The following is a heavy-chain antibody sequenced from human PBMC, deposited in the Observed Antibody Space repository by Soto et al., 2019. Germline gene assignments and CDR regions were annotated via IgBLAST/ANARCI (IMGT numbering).Heavy chain of an antibody. CDR2: IFYTGST. D-gene: IGHD2-15*01. CDR3: ASWWAIKGYFTY. V-gene: IGHV4-28*01. Sequence: SETLSLTCAVSGYSISNTNWWGWIRQPPGKGLEWIGYIFYTGSTYYNPSLRSRVTMSLDTSKNQFSLKLSSVTAVDTAVYYCASWWAIKGYFTYWGQGSLVTVSS. J-gene: IGHJ4*02. CDR1: GYSISNTNW.